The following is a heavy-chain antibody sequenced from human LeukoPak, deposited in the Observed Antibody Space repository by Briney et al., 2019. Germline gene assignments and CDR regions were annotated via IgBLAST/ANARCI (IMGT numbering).Heavy chain of an antibody. Sequence: PGGSLRLSCAASGFTFTNFAMHWVRQAPGKGLEWLAVISHDGTNNYYADSVKGRFTISRDNSKTTLYLQMNSLRAEDTAVYYCARVVDRFGYSSSWQHELTPNWFDPWGQGTLVTVSS. D-gene: IGHD6-13*01. J-gene: IGHJ5*02. CDR2: ISHDGTNN. CDR3: ARVVDRFGYSSSWQHELTPNWFDP. CDR1: GFTFTNFA. V-gene: IGHV3-30*04.